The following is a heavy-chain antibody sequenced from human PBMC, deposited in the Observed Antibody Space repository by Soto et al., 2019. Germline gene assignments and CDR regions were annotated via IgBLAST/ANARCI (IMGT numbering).Heavy chain of an antibody. CDR2: IIPIFGTA. Sequence: QVQLVQSGAEVKKPGSSVKVSCKASGGTFSSYAISWVRQAPGQGLEWMGGIIPIFGTANYAQKFQGRVTITADESTSTAYMELSSLRSEDTAVYYCAREELERRGAYYYYYGMDVWGQGPTVTVSS. J-gene: IGHJ6*02. V-gene: IGHV1-69*01. CDR1: GGTFSSYA. CDR3: AREELERRGAYYYYYGMDV. D-gene: IGHD1-1*01.